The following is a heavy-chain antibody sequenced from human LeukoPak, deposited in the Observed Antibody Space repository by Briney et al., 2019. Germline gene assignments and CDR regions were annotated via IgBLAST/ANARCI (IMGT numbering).Heavy chain of an antibody. Sequence: GGSLRLSCAASGFTFSSYAMSWVRQAPGKGLEWVSAISGSGGSTYYADSVKGRFTISRDNSKNTLYLQMNSLRAEDTAVYYCAESPGDYYGSGSCDYWGQGTLVTVSS. CDR2: ISGSGGST. CDR3: AESPGDYYGSGSCDY. J-gene: IGHJ4*02. D-gene: IGHD3-10*01. V-gene: IGHV3-23*01. CDR1: GFTFSSYA.